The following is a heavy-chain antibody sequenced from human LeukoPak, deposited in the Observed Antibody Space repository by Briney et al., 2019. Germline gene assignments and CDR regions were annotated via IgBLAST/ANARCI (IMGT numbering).Heavy chain of an antibody. CDR1: GFTFSSYW. D-gene: IGHD3-10*01. CDR2: IKQDGSEK. J-gene: IGHJ4*02. CDR3: ARGRSSGSETFDY. V-gene: IGHV3-7*01. Sequence: GGSLRLSCAASGFTFSSYWMSWVRQAPGKGLEWVANIKQDGSEKYYVDSVKGRFTISRDNAKNSPYLQMNSLRAEDTAVYYCARGRSSGSETFDYWGQGALVTVSS.